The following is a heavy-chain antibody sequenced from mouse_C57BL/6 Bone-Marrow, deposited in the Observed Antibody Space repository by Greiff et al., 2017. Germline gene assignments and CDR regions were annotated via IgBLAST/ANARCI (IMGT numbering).Heavy chain of an antibody. J-gene: IGHJ1*03. V-gene: IGHV1-4*01. CDR3: ARHYGSSDWYFDV. D-gene: IGHD1-1*01. CDR1: GYTFTSYT. CDR2: INPSSGYT. Sequence: VQLKESGAELARPGASVKMSCKASGYTFTSYTMHWVKQRPGQGLEWIGYINPSSGYTKYNQKFKDKATLTAAKSSSTAYMQLSSLTSEDSAVHDCARHYGSSDWYFDVWGTGTTVTVSS.